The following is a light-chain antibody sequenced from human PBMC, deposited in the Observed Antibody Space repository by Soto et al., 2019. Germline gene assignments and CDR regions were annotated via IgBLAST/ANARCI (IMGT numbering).Light chain of an antibody. CDR1: ESVSTN. Sequence: EIVMTQSPATLSLSPGERATLSCRASESVSTNLAWYQQKAGQAPRLLIYGASTRATGIPSRFSGSGSGTEFTLTISSLQPDDFATYYCQQYSSYWTFAQGTKVDIK. J-gene: IGKJ1*01. V-gene: IGKV3-15*01. CDR2: GAS. CDR3: QQYSSYWT.